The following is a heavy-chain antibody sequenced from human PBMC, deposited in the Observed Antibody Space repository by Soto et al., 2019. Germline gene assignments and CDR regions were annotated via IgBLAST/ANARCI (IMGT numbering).Heavy chain of an antibody. CDR3: ARRLVRGVNRFDY. D-gene: IGHD3-10*01. CDR1: GGSFSGYY. V-gene: IGHV4-34*01. Sequence: TLSLTCAVYGGSFSGYYWSWIRQPPGKGLEWIGEINHSGSTNYNPSLKSRVTISVDTSKNQFSLKLSSVTAADTAVYYCARRLVRGVNRFDYWGQGTLVTVSS. CDR2: INHSGST. J-gene: IGHJ4*02.